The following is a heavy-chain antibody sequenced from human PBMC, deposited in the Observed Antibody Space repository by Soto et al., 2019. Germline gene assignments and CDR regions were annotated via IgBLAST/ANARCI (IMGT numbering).Heavy chain of an antibody. Sequence: LSLTCTVSGDSMNSGGYYLSWKHQHPGKGLEWIGYIYYSGSTYYNPSLKSRVTISVGTSKNQFSLKLSSVTAADTAVYYCARELLWLRYDAFDIWGKGTMVTVSS. D-gene: IGHD5-12*01. CDR2: IYYSGST. V-gene: IGHV4-31*03. CDR3: ARELLWLRYDAFDI. J-gene: IGHJ3*02. CDR1: GDSMNSGGYY.